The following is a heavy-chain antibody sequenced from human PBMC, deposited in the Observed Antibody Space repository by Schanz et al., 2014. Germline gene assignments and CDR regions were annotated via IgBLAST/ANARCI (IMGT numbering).Heavy chain of an antibody. J-gene: IGHJ6*02. CDR2: ISGSSENT. Sequence: EMQLLESGGGLAQPGGSLRLSCAASGFKFTDYAMTWVRQAPGKGLEWVATISGSSENTYYADSVKGRVTISRDNSKNTLFLQMSSLRSEDTAVYFCARDLTVDTGYVVHYYYYGMDVWGQGTTVTVS. V-gene: IGHV3-23*01. CDR3: ARDLTVDTGYVVHYYYYGMDV. D-gene: IGHD5-12*01. CDR1: GFKFTDYA.